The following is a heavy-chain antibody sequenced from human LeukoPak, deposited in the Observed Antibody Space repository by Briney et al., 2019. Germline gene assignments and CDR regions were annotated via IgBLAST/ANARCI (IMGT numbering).Heavy chain of an antibody. J-gene: IGHJ6*03. V-gene: IGHV3-23*01. Sequence: PGGSLRLSCAASGFTFSSYAMSWVRQVPGKGLEWVSAISGSGGSTYYADSVKGRFTISRDNSKITLYLQMNSLRAEDTALYYCAKPYCSSTNCYHLGNYYYYYMDVWGKETTVTVSS. CDR3: AKPYCSSTNCYHLGNYYYYYMDV. D-gene: IGHD2-2*01. CDR2: ISGSGGST. CDR1: GFTFSSYA.